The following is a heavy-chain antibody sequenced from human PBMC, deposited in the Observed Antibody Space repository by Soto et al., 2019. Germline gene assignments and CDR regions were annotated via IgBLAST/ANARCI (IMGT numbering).Heavy chain of an antibody. Sequence: SDTLSLTCAVSGGSISSEYFHWTWIRQSPGKGLEWIGYIHYTGSIMYNPSFKSRLTMAVDTTKNQFSLQLTSVTAADTAVYFCAREDDGGDRDYYGLDVWGQGTTVTVSS. D-gene: IGHD2-21*02. CDR2: IHYTGSI. CDR1: GGSISSEYFH. V-gene: IGHV4-30-4*02. J-gene: IGHJ6*02. CDR3: AREDDGGDRDYYGLDV.